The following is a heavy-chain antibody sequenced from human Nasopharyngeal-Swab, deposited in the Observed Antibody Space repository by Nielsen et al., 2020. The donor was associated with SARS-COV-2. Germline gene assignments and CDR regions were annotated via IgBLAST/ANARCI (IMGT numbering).Heavy chain of an antibody. D-gene: IGHD5-18*01. J-gene: IGHJ4*02. Sequence: SETLSLTCTVSGGSISSGGYYWSWIRQHPGKGLEWIGYIYYSGSTYYNPSLKSRVTISVDTSKNQFSLKLSSVTAADTAVYYCARDGYSYSYYFDYRGQGTLVTVSS. CDR3: ARDGYSYSYYFDY. CDR2: IYYSGST. V-gene: IGHV4-31*03. CDR1: GGSISSGGYY.